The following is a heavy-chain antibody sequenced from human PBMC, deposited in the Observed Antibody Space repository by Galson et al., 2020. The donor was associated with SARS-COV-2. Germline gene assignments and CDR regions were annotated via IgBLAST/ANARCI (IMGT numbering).Heavy chain of an antibody. CDR3: ARGNIYSSSWYNYYYYGM. CDR2: INHSGST. V-gene: IGHV4-34*01. D-gene: IGHD6-13*01. J-gene: IGHJ6*01. Sequence: SQTLSLTCAVYGGSFSGYYWSWIRQPPGKGLEWIGEINHSGSTNYNPSLKSRVTISVDTSKNQFSLKLSSVTAADTAVYYCARGNIYSSSWYNYYYYGM. CDR1: GGSFSGYY.